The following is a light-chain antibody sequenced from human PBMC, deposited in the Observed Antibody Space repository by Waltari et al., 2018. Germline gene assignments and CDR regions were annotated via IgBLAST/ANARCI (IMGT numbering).Light chain of an antibody. V-gene: IGKV3-11*01. Sequence: EIVLTQSPATLSLSPGERATLSCRASQSVRKYLACYQQKPGQAPRLLIYDTSNREPVIPARFTGSGSGTDFTLTISNVEPEDFAVYYCQQRNDWPLTFGGGTKVEIK. J-gene: IGKJ4*02. CDR1: QSVRKY. CDR2: DTS. CDR3: QQRNDWPLT.